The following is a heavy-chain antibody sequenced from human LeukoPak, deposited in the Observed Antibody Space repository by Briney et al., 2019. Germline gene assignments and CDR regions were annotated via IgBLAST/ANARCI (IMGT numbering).Heavy chain of an antibody. CDR2: IRSKAYGGTT. CDR1: GFTFSSYA. Sequence: GGSLRLSCAASGFTFSSYAMSWFRQAPGKGLEWVGFIRSKAYGGTTEYAASVKGRFTISRDDSKSIAYLQMNSLKTEDTAVYYCTSQKRIVVVPAAMGGQGTLVTVSS. V-gene: IGHV3-49*03. D-gene: IGHD2-2*01. J-gene: IGHJ4*02. CDR3: TSQKRIVVVPAAM.